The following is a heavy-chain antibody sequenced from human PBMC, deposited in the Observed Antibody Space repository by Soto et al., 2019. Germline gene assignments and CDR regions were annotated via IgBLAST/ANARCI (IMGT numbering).Heavy chain of an antibody. CDR3: VRGPYFYDSSGLGAEYFQH. CDR1: GGSFRTSA. Sequence: QVQLVQSGAEVRKPGSSVKVSCKASGGSFRTSAINWVRQAPGQGLEWMGGIIPIYDTTNYAQKFQGRLTITADGSRTTTYRELSSLKSEDTAVYYCVRGPYFYDSSGLGAEYFQHWGQGTVVTVSS. CDR2: IIPIYDTT. J-gene: IGHJ1*01. D-gene: IGHD3-22*01. V-gene: IGHV1-69*12.